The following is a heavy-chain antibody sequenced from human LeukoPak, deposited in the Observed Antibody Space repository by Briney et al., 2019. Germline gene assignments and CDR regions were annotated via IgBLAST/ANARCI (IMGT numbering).Heavy chain of an antibody. CDR1: GGSISSGDYY. CDR2: IYYSGST. Sequence: SETLSLTCTVSGGSISSGDYYWSWIRQPPGKGLEWIGYIYYSGSTYYNPSLKSRVTISVDTSKNQFSLKLSSVTAADTAVYYCARDTVGYCTNVVCHNWIDPWGQGTLVTVSS. CDR3: ARDTVGYCTNVVCHNWIDP. V-gene: IGHV4-30-4*08. J-gene: IGHJ5*02. D-gene: IGHD2-8*01.